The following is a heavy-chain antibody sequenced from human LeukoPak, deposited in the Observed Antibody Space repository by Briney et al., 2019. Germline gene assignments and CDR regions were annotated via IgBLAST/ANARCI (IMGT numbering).Heavy chain of an antibody. CDR2: ITSSGGST. D-gene: IGHD3-3*01. CDR3: ARDYPTFGVDSIFDY. CDR1: GFTFSSYA. V-gene: IGHV3-23*01. Sequence: GGSLRLSCAGSGFTFSSYAMSWVRQAPGKGLEWVSAITSSGGSTYYADSVKGRFTISRDNSKSTLYLQMNRLRAEDTAVYYCARDYPTFGVDSIFDYWGQGTLVSVSS. J-gene: IGHJ4*02.